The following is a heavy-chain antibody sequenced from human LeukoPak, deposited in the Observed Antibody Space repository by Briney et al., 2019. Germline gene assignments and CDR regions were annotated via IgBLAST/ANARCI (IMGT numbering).Heavy chain of an antibody. CDR3: ARDTYEPGLIDF. CDR1: GFTFSLYA. CDR2: INSGSSDI. Sequence: GGSLRLSCAASGFTFSLYAMNWVRQAPGKGLEWISYINSGSSDIHYTQSVRGRFIISRDNAKNTLYLQMNSLRAEDTAVYFCARDTYEPGLIDFWGQGTRVSVSS. J-gene: IGHJ4*02. V-gene: IGHV3-21*05. D-gene: IGHD3-3*01.